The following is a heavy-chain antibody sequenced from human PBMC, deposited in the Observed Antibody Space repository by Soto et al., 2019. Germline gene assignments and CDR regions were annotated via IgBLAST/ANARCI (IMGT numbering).Heavy chain of an antibody. J-gene: IGHJ4*02. CDR3: ARVGSGGVYYYDSSGYYYDY. V-gene: IGHV1-3*01. CDR2: INAGNGNT. CDR1: GYTFTSYA. Sequence: SVKVSCKASGYTFTSYAMHWVRQAPGQRLEWMGWINAGNGNTKYSQKFQGRVTITRDTSASTAYMELSSLRSEDTAVYYCARVGSGGVYYYDSSGYYYDYWGQGTLVTVSS. D-gene: IGHD3-22*01.